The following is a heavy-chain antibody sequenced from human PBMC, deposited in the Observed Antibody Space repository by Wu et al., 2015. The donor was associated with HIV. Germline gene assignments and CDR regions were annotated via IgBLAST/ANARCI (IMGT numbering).Heavy chain of an antibody. Sequence: QVQLVQSGAEVKKPGASVKVSCKASGYIFTHFGITWVRQARGQGLEWMGWISGYNGYTNYAQKFQGRVTITTDESTSTAYMELSSLRSEDTAVYYCARESAAGNRGSYYYYGMDVWGQGTTVTVSS. V-gene: IGHV1-18*01. CDR2: ISGYNGYT. CDR1: GYIFTHFG. D-gene: IGHD6-13*01. CDR3: ARESAAGNRGSYYYYGMDV. J-gene: IGHJ6*02.